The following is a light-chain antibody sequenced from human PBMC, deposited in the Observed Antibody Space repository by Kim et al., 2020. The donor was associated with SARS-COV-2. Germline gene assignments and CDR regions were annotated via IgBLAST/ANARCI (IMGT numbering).Light chain of an antibody. Sequence: ALGQTVSITCQRDNLRNYYISWYQQKPVHAPLLLIYCDNIRPSGIPDRFSGSSSGNTASLTITGAQAEDEADYYCNSRDTSGNHLVFGGGTQLTVL. J-gene: IGLJ3*02. CDR3: NSRDTSGNHLV. V-gene: IGLV3-19*01. CDR2: CDN. CDR1: NLRNYY.